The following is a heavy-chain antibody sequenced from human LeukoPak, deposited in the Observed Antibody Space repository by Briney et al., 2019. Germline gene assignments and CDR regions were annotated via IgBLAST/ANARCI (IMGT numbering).Heavy chain of an antibody. CDR1: GFTFSDYY. CDR2: ISTTSTYT. V-gene: IGHV3-11*05. Sequence: PGGSLRLSCAASGFTFSDYYMSYIRQAPGKGLEWVSYISTTSTYTDYADSVRGRFTISRDNAKNLLYLQMNSLRPEDTAVYYCARDWYCSSSTCYTDRNWFDPWGQGTLVTVSS. CDR3: ARDWYCSSSTCYTDRNWFDP. J-gene: IGHJ5*02. D-gene: IGHD2-2*02.